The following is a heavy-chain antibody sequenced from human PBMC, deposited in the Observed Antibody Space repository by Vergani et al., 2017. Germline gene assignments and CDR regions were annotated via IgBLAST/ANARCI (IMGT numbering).Heavy chain of an antibody. V-gene: IGHV3-30*03. D-gene: IGHD5-24*01. CDR2: ISYDGTQK. CDR1: GFTSSYYG. Sequence: QVHLVESGGGVVQPGRSLRLSCVVSGFTSSYYGMHWVRQAPGKGLEWVAVISYDGTQKYYADSVKGRFTISRDNSKSSLFLQMDSLRDEDTAVYYCARDHRDYNNYPGTFDIWGQGSMVTVSS. J-gene: IGHJ3*02. CDR3: ARDHRDYNNYPGTFDI.